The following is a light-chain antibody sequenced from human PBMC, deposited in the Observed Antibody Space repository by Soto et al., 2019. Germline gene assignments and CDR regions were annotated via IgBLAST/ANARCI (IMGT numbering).Light chain of an antibody. CDR3: CSYAGSYIWV. J-gene: IGLJ3*02. CDR2: DVS. V-gene: IGLV2-11*01. Sequence: QSALTQPRSVSGSPGQSVTIACTGTSSDVGGYKYVSWYQQHPGKVPKLIIYDVSQRPSGVPDRFSGSKSGNTASLTISGHQAEDEADYYCCSYAGSYIWVFGGGTQLTVL. CDR1: SSDVGGYKY.